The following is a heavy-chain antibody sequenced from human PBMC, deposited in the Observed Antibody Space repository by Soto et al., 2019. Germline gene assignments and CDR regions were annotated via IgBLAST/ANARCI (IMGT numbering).Heavy chain of an antibody. Sequence: RGESLKISCQASGYRFTSYWIAWVRQMPGKGLEWVGIIYPGDSDVKYSPSFEGHITISVDRSDSIAYLEWTSLKASDTAMYFCARHFDSSGYYPDYWGQGTLVTAS. CDR3: ARHFDSSGYYPDY. D-gene: IGHD3-22*01. CDR1: GYRFTSYW. CDR2: IYPGDSDV. V-gene: IGHV5-51*01. J-gene: IGHJ4*02.